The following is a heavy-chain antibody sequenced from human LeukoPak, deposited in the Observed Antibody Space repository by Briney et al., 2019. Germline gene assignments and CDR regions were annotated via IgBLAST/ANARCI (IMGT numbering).Heavy chain of an antibody. CDR1: GFTFSSYA. V-gene: IGHV3-64*01. J-gene: IGHJ4*02. D-gene: IGHD6-13*01. CDR3: AREPSAAAGLYYFDY. Sequence: GGSLRLSCAASGFTFSSYAMHWVRQAPGKGLEYVSAISSNGGSTYYANSVKGRFTISRDNSKNTLYLQMGSLRAEDMAVYYCAREPSAAAGLYYFDYWGQGTLVTVSS. CDR2: ISSNGGST.